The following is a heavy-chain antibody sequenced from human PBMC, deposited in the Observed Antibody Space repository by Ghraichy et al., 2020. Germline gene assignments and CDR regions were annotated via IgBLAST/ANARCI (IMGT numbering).Heavy chain of an antibody. CDR3: ARDLPTAYYYGSGSAFDI. J-gene: IGHJ3*02. D-gene: IGHD3-10*01. Sequence: SETLSLTCTVSGGSISSYYWSWIRQPPGEGLEWIGYVFYTGSTNYNPSLKSRVPISLDTSKNQFSLKLSSVTAADTAVYYCARDLPTAYYYGSGSAFDIWGQGTMVTVSS. V-gene: IGHV4-59*01. CDR2: VFYTGST. CDR1: GGSISSYY.